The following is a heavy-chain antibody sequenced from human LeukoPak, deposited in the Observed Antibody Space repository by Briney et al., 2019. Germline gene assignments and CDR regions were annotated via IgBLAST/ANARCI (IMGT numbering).Heavy chain of an antibody. CDR3: ARRVGARRGNFDY. J-gene: IGHJ4*02. Sequence: PSETLSLTCTVSGGSINIISDYWGWIRQPPGKGLEWIGSIYYSGSTYYNPSLKSRVTISVDTSKNQFSLRLSSVTAADTAVYYCARRVGARRGNFDYWGQGTLVTVSS. CDR2: IYYSGST. CDR1: GGSINIISDY. D-gene: IGHD1-26*01. V-gene: IGHV4-39*01.